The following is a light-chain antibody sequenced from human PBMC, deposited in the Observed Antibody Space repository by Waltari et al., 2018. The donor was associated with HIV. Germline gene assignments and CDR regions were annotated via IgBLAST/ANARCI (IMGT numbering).Light chain of an antibody. CDR3: QQYYKTPRT. CDR1: KSITNS. CDR2: DAS. V-gene: IGKV1-NL1*01. J-gene: IGKJ1*01. Sequence: DIQMTQSPSSLSASVGDRVTITCRASKSITNSLAWYQQGPGRAPRLLLYDASRLERGVPSRFTGSESATDYTLTITSLQPEDSATYYCQQYYKTPRTFGRGTRVEV.